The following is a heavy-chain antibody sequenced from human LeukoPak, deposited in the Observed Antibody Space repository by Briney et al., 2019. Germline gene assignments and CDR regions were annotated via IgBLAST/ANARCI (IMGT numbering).Heavy chain of an antibody. D-gene: IGHD3-22*01. CDR3: AKKRCYDTSGSPDY. CDR2: IGGSGGGT. Sequence: GGSLRLSCAASGFTFSRYAMSWVRQAPGKGLEWISSIGGSGGGTYYADSVKGRFTISRDNSKNTLYLQMNSLRAEDTAVYYCAKKRCYDTSGSPDYWGQGTLVTVSS. J-gene: IGHJ4*02. CDR1: GFTFSRYA. V-gene: IGHV3-23*01.